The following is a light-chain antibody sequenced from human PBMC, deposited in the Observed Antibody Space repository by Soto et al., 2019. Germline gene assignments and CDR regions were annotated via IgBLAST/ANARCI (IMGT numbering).Light chain of an antibody. J-gene: IGKJ2*01. CDR3: QQSYNSPYT. V-gene: IGKV1-5*03. Sequence: DIQMTQSPSTLSASVGDRVTITCRASQSISVWLAWYQQKAGKAPNLLIYKASRLESGVPSRFSGSGSETEFTLTISGLQPGDSATYYCQQSYNSPYTFGQGTKLEIK. CDR2: KAS. CDR1: QSISVW.